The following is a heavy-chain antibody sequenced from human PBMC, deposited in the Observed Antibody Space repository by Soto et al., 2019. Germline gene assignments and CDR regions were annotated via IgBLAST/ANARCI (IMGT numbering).Heavy chain of an antibody. J-gene: IGHJ6*02. CDR1: GYTLTELS. CDR2: FDPEDGET. Sequence: ASVKVSCKVSGYTLTELSMHWVRQAPGKGLEWMGGFDPEDGETIYAQKFQGRVTMTEDTSTDTSYMQLSSLKSENPAVYYCATGTPEEYGYGHYYYSGMDVWGQGTTVTVSS. D-gene: IGHD5-18*01. CDR3: ATGTPEEYGYGHYYYSGMDV. V-gene: IGHV1-24*01.